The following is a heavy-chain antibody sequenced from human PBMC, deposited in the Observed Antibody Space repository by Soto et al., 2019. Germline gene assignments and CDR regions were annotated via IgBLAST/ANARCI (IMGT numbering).Heavy chain of an antibody. CDR1: GASLTSSSSY. D-gene: IGHD1-1*01. J-gene: IGHJ4*02. Sequence: QLQLQESGPGLVKPSETLSLTCTVSGASLTSSSSYWAWVRQPPGKGLEWIGYVYYSRSTYYNPSRESRLRISLDTPKTQCALRLTSATAADTAVYYCARVPIVGTTPYNFDCWGQGTLVTVSS. CDR2: VYYSRST. V-gene: IGHV4-39*01. CDR3: ARVPIVGTTPYNFDC.